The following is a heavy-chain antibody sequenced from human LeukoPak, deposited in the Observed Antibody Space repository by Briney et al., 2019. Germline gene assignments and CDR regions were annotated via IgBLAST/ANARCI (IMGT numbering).Heavy chain of an antibody. CDR2: ISSSSSYI. J-gene: IGHJ6*04. CDR3: ARDPNYYGSGSYSRMDV. Sequence: GGSLRLSCAASGFTFSSYTMHWVRQAPGKGLEYVSSISSSSSYIYYADSVKGRLPTSRDNAKNSLYLQMNSLRAEDTAVYYCARDPNYYGSGSYSRMDVWCKGTTVTVSS. D-gene: IGHD3-10*01. V-gene: IGHV3-21*01. CDR1: GFTFSSYT.